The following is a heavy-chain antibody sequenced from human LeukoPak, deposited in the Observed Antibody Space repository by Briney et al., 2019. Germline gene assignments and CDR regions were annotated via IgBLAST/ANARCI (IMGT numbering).Heavy chain of an antibody. CDR3: ARGFDGSGSYLPPNFDY. V-gene: IGHV1-24*01. J-gene: IGHJ4*02. D-gene: IGHD3-10*01. Sequence: WASVKVSCKVSGYTLTELSMHWVRQAPGKGLEWMGGFDPEDGETIYAQKFQGRVTMTEDTSTDTAYMELSSLRSEDTAVYYCARGFDGSGSYLPPNFDYWGQGTLVTVSS. CDR1: GYTLTELS. CDR2: FDPEDGET.